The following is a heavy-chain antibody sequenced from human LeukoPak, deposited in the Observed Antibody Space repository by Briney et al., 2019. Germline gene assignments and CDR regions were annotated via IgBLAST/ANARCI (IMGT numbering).Heavy chain of an antibody. CDR3: ARVARALWFGEPSPGTFDI. D-gene: IGHD3-10*01. CDR1: GYTFTGYC. V-gene: IGHV1-2*02. J-gene: IGHJ3*02. CDR2: INPNSGGT. Sequence: ASVKVSCKASGYTFTGYCMHWVRQAPGQGLEWMGWINPNSGGTNYAQKFQGRVTMTRDTSISTAYMELSRLRSDDTAVYYCARVARALWFGEPSPGTFDIWGQGTMVTVSS.